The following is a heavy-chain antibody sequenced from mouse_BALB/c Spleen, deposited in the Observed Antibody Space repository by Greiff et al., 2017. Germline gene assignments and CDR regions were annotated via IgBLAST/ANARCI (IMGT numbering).Heavy chain of an antibody. V-gene: IGHV3-2*02. Sequence: EVKLVESGPGLVKPSQSLSLTCTVTGYSITSDYAWNWIRQFPGNKLEWMGYISYSGSTSYNPSLKSRISITRDTSKNQFFLQLNSVTTEDTATYYCARGGSSYNYWGQGTTLTVSS. CDR2: ISYSGST. CDR3: ARGGSSYNY. D-gene: IGHD1-1*01. CDR1: GYSITSDYA. J-gene: IGHJ2*01.